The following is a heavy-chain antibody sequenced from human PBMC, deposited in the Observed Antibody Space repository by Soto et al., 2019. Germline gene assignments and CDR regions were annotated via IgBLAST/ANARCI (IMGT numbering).Heavy chain of an antibody. CDR2: ISYDGNNK. CDR1: GFSLSNNG. V-gene: IGHV3-30*18. D-gene: IGHD3-22*01. J-gene: IGHJ6*02. Sequence: QVQLVESGGGVVQHGRSLRLSCAASGFSLSNNGMHWVRQAPGKGLEWVAVISYDGNNKYYADSVKGRFTISRDNSKNTVYLEMNNLRAEDTAMYYCAKGGSGNYLTYYYYYGMDVWGQGTTVTVSS. CDR3: AKGGSGNYLTYYYYYGMDV.